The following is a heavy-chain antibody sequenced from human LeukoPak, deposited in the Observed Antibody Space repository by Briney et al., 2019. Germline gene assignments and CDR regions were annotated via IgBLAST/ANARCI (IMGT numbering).Heavy chain of an antibody. CDR1: GFTFSSYA. Sequence: GRSLRLSCAASGFTFSSYAMHWVRQAPGKGLEWVAVISYDGSNKYYADSVKGRFTISRDNSKNTLYLQMNSLRAEDTAVYYCAPEYCSSTSCYLNYYYGMDVWGQGTTVTVSS. V-gene: IGHV3-30-3*01. CDR3: APEYCSSTSCYLNYYYGMDV. D-gene: IGHD2-2*01. J-gene: IGHJ6*02. CDR2: ISYDGSNK.